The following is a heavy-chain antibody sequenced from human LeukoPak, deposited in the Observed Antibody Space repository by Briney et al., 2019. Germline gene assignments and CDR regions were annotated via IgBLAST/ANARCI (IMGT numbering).Heavy chain of an antibody. J-gene: IGHJ4*02. CDR1: GESFSGYY. D-gene: IGHD3-22*01. V-gene: IGHV4-34*01. Sequence: SETLSLTCAVYGESFSGYYWSWIRQPPGKGLEWIGEINHSGSTNYNPFLKSRVTISVDTSKNQFSLKLSSVTAADTAVYYCARGVARTYYSDTSGYAAADYWGQGTLVTVSS. CDR3: ARGVARTYYSDTSGYAAADY. CDR2: INHSGST.